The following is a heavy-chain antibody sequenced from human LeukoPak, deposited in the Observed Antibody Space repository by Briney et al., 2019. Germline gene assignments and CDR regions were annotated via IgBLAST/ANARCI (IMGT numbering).Heavy chain of an antibody. CDR3: AIAPCGGDCYLVRRIDDAFDI. CDR1: GGSFGGYY. J-gene: IGHJ3*02. CDR2: INHSGST. Sequence: SETLSLTCAVYGGSFGGYYWSWIRQPPGKGLEWIGEINHSGSTNYNPSLKSRVTISVDTSKNQFSLKLSSVTAADTAVYYCAIAPCGGDCYLVRRIDDAFDIWGQGTMVTVSS. D-gene: IGHD2-21*01. V-gene: IGHV4-34*01.